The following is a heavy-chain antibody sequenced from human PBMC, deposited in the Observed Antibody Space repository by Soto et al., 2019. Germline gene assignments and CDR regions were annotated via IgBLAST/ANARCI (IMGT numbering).Heavy chain of an antibody. Sequence: GGSLRLSCAASGFTFSSYAMSWVRQAPGKGLEWVSAISGSGGSTYYADSVKGRFTISRDNSKNTLYLQMNSLRAEDTAVYYCAKYHYGSGSYYPSSYYYYYYMDVWGKGTTVTVSS. D-gene: IGHD3-10*01. V-gene: IGHV3-23*01. CDR2: ISGSGGST. CDR3: AKYHYGSGSYYPSSYYYYYYMDV. J-gene: IGHJ6*03. CDR1: GFTFSSYA.